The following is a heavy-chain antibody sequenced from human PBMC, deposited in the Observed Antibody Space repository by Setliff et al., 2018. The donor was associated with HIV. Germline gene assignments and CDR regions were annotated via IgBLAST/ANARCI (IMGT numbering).Heavy chain of an antibody. CDR3: ARWCAAAGCYPAIYHFDS. D-gene: IGHD2-2*01. Sequence: ASVKVSCKASGYTFSEYAIHWVRQAPGQRLEWMGRIDTDNGYRRYSPKLQGRATITKDTSANTAYMELRGLRSEDTAVYYCARWCAAAGCYPAIYHFDSWGQGTLVTVS. V-gene: IGHV1-3*04. CDR1: GYTFSEYA. J-gene: IGHJ4*02. CDR2: IDTDNGYR.